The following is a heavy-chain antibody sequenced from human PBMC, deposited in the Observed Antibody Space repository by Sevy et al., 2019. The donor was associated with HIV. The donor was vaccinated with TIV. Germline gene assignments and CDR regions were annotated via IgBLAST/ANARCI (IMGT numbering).Heavy chain of an antibody. CDR2: IYYSGST. D-gene: IGHD3-22*01. CDR3: AREAPLDYYDSSGYFDY. J-gene: IGHJ4*02. V-gene: IGHV4-59*01. CDR1: GGSISSYY. Sequence: SETLSLTCTVSGGSISSYYWSWIRQPPGKGLEWIGYIYYSGSTNYNPSLKSRVTISVDTSKNQFSLKLSSVTAADTDVYYCAREAPLDYYDSSGYFDYWGQGTLVTVSS.